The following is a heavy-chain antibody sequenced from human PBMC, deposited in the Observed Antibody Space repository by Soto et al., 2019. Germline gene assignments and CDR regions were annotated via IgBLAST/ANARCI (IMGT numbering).Heavy chain of an antibody. V-gene: IGHV3-7*01. D-gene: IGHD6-13*01. Sequence: PGGSLRLSCAASGFTFSSYWMSWVRQAPGKGLEWVANINEDGREKYYVDSVKGRFTISRDNAKNSLYLQMNSLRAEDTAVYYCARDLRLAAAGRDYYYYGRDVWGQGTTVTVSS. CDR2: INEDGREK. CDR3: ARDLRLAAAGRDYYYYGRDV. J-gene: IGHJ6*02. CDR1: GFTFSSYW.